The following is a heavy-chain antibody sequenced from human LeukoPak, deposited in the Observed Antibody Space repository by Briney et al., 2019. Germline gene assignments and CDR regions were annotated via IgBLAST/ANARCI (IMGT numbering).Heavy chain of an antibody. J-gene: IGHJ5*02. Sequence: PGGSLRLSCAASGLTFSSHWMHWVRQVPGKGLEWVAVISSDGSNIQYGDSAKGRFTISRDNSKNTVFLHMNSLRSEDTAVYYCAKDPYRVIVATGNYLDPWGQGTLVTVSS. CDR1: GLTFSSHW. V-gene: IGHV3-30*18. CDR3: AKDPYRVIVATGNYLDP. D-gene: IGHD2-21*01. CDR2: ISSDGSNI.